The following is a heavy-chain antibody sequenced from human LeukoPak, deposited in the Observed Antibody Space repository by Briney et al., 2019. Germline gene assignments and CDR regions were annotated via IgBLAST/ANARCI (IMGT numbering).Heavy chain of an antibody. CDR2: MNPNSGNT. V-gene: IGHV1-8*01. D-gene: IGHD3-22*01. CDR1: GYTFTSYD. J-gene: IGHJ4*02. Sequence: ASVKVSCKASGYTFTSYDINWVRQATGQGLEWMGWMNPNSGNTGYAQKFQGRVTMTRNTSISTAYMELSSLRSEDTAVYYCARGGDYYDSSGHSAHFDHWGQGTLVTVSP. CDR3: ARGGDYYDSSGHSAHFDH.